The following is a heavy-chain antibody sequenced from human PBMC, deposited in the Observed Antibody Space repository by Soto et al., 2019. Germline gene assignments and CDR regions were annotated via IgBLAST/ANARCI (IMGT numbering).Heavy chain of an antibody. CDR1: GDSSSRGGYE. J-gene: IGHJ4*02. Sequence: SETLSLTCTVSGDSSSRGGYEGSWIRQHPGKGLEWIGYIYYSGSTYYHPSLKSRVIISVDTSKNQFSLKLSAVTATDTPVYYCARGYTVAAILFDYWGQGNLVTVSS. CDR2: IYYSGST. D-gene: IGHD2-15*01. CDR3: ARGYTVAAILFDY. V-gene: IGHV4-31*03.